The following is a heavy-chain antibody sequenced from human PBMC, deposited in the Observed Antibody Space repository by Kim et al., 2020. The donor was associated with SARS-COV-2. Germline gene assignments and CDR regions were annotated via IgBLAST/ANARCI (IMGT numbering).Heavy chain of an antibody. D-gene: IGHD5-18*01. J-gene: IGHJ6*02. V-gene: IGHV3-13*04. CDR2: IGSAGDT. CDR1: GFTFSSYD. Sequence: GGSLRLSCAASGFTFSSYDMHWVRQATGKGLEWVSAIGSAGDTYYPGSVKGRFTISRENAKNSLYLQMNSLRAGDTAVYYCARSYGRGDYYYGMDVWGQGTTVTVSS. CDR3: ARSYGRGDYYYGMDV.